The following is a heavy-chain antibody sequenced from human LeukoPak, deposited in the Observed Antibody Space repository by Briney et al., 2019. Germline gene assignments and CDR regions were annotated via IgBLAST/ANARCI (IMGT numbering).Heavy chain of an antibody. CDR1: GGTFSSYA. Sequence: SVKVSCKASGGTFSSYAISWVRQAPGQGLEWMGRIIPIFGIANYAQKFQGRVTITADKSTSTAYMELSSLRSEDTAVYYCASTYYYDSSGYYEVFDYWGQGTLVTVSS. V-gene: IGHV1-69*04. CDR3: ASTYYYDSSGYYEVFDY. CDR2: IIPIFGIA. J-gene: IGHJ4*02. D-gene: IGHD3-22*01.